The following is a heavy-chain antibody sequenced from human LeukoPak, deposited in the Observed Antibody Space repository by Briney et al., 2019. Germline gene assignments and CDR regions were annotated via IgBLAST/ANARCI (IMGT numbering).Heavy chain of an antibody. D-gene: IGHD2-21*01. J-gene: IGHJ4*02. CDR2: INRDGSES. Sequence: GGSLRLSCAASGFTFSTFWMGWFRQPPGKGLEWVANINRDGSESYYVDSVKGRFTISRDNAKNSLYLQMNGLRAEDTAVYYCAREVRLLTYWGQGTLVTVSS. V-gene: IGHV3-7*04. CDR1: GFTFSTFW. CDR3: AREVRLLTY.